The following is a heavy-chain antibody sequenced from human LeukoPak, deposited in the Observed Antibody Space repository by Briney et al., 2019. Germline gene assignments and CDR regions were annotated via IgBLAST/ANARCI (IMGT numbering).Heavy chain of an antibody. CDR2: ISYDGSTK. CDR1: GFTFSSHG. J-gene: IGHJ1*01. V-gene: IGHV3-30*18. Sequence: GGSLRLSCAASGFTFSSHGMQWVRQAPGKGLEWVAVISYDGSTKYYADSVKGRFTISRDNSKSTLYLQMNSLRAEDTAVYYCAKESGSRSYGAYFPHWGQGTLVTVS. D-gene: IGHD6-13*01. CDR3: AKESGSRSYGAYFPH.